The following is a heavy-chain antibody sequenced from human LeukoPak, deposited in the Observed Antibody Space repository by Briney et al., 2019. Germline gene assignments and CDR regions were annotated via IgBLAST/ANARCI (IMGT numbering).Heavy chain of an antibody. Sequence: GVSLRLSCAASGFTFSSYWMSWVRQAPGKGLEWVANIKQDGSEKYYVDSVKGRFTISRDNAKNSLYLQMNSLRAEDTAVYYCARGHFGSKTNNWFDPWGQGTLVTVSS. V-gene: IGHV3-7*03. CDR1: GFTFSSYW. D-gene: IGHD6-13*01. J-gene: IGHJ5*02. CDR3: ARGHFGSKTNNWFDP. CDR2: IKQDGSEK.